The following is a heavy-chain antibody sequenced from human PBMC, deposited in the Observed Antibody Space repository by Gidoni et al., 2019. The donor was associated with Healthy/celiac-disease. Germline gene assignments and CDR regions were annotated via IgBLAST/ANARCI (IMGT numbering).Heavy chain of an antibody. D-gene: IGHD6-13*01. J-gene: IGHJ6*02. CDR2: ISSSSSTI. V-gene: IGHV3-48*04. CDR1: GFTFRSFC. CDR3: ARDPSYSSSSGAGGMDV. Sequence: EVQLVESGGGLVQPGGSLRLSCATSGFTFRSFCMNWVRQAPGKGLEWVSYISSSSSTIYYADSVKGRFTSSRDNAKNSLYLQMNSLRAEYTAVYYCARDPSYSSSSGAGGMDVWGQGTTVTVSS.